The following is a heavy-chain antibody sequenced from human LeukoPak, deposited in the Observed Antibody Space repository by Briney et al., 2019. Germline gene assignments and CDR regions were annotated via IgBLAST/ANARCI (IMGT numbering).Heavy chain of an antibody. CDR2: INPNSGGT. CDR1: GYTFTGYY. D-gene: IGHD2-15*01. J-gene: IGHJ4*02. Sequence: ASVKVSCKASGYTFTGYYMHWVRQAPGQGLEWMGWINPNSGGTNYAQKFQGRVTMTRDTSISTAYMELSRLRSDDTAVYYCARWGGYCSGGSCYFDYWGQGTLVTVSS. V-gene: IGHV1-2*02. CDR3: ARWGGYCSGGSCYFDY.